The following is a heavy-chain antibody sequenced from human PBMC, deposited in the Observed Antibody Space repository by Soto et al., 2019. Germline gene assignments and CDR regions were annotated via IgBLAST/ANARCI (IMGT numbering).Heavy chain of an antibody. CDR1: GYSFTTYW. CDR2: IYPGDSDT. Sequence: EVQLVQSGAEVKKPGESLKISCKGSGYSFTTYWIGWVRQMPGKGLELMGIIYPGDSDTRYSPSFQGQVTISADKSVSTTYLQWSSLKASHIAMYYCARLRGGEARWLTDYWGQGTLVTVSS. J-gene: IGHJ4*02. D-gene: IGHD3-10*01. CDR3: ARLRGGEARWLTDY. V-gene: IGHV5-51*03.